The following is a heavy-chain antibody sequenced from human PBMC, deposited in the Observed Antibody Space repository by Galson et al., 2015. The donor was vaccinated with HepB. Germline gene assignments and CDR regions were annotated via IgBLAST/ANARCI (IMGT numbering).Heavy chain of an antibody. Sequence: SVKVSCKASGYTFTSYAMHWVRQAPGQRLEWMGWINAGNGNTKYSQKFQGRVTITRDTSASTAYMELSSLRSEDTAVYYCASAPVGATTGGYYYYYGMDVWGQGTTVTVSS. CDR3: ASAPVGATTGGYYYYYGMDV. J-gene: IGHJ6*02. CDR1: GYTFTSYA. V-gene: IGHV1-3*01. CDR2: INAGNGNT. D-gene: IGHD1-26*01.